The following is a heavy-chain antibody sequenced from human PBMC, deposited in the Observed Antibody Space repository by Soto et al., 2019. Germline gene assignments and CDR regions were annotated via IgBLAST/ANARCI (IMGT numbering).Heavy chain of an antibody. Sequence: QVQLVQSGAEVKKPGSSVKVSCKASGGTFSSYALSWVRQAPGQGLEWMGGIIPLFGTVNYAQKFQGRVTLTADESTSTAYMELSSLRSEDTAVYYCATAPGTSFSYYGMDVWGQGTTVTVSS. D-gene: IGHD3-16*02. J-gene: IGHJ6*02. CDR2: IIPLFGTV. CDR1: GGTFSSYA. V-gene: IGHV1-69*12. CDR3: ATAPGTSFSYYGMDV.